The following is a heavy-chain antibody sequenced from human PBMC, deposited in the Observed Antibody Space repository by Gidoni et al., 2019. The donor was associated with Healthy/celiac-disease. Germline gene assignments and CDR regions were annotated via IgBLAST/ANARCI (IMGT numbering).Heavy chain of an antibody. V-gene: IGHV3-21*01. Sequence: EVQLVESGGGLVKPGGSLRLPRAASGFTFSSYGMNWVRQAPGKGLEWVSSISSSSSYIYYADSVKGRFTISRDNAKNSLYLQMNSLRAEDTAVYYCARDKAVAGKRDFDYWGQGTLVTVSS. CDR1: GFTFSSYG. CDR2: ISSSSSYI. CDR3: ARDKAVAGKRDFDY. J-gene: IGHJ4*02. D-gene: IGHD6-19*01.